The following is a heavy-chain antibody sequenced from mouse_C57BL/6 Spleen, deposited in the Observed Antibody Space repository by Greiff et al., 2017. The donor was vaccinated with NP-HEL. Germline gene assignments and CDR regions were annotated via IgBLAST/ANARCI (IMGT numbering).Heavy chain of an antibody. CDR2: IDPSDSYT. V-gene: IGHV1-69*01. Sequence: QVQLQQPGAELVMPGASVKLSCKASGYTFTSYWMHWVKQRPGQGLEWIGEIDPSDSYTNYNQKFKGKATLTVDKSSSTAYMQLSSLTSEESAVYDCARGPIYYYCSSYTRDFDGWGTGTTVTVSA. CDR3: ARGPIYYYCSSYTRDFDG. J-gene: IGHJ1*03. CDR1: GYTFTSYW. D-gene: IGHD1-1*01.